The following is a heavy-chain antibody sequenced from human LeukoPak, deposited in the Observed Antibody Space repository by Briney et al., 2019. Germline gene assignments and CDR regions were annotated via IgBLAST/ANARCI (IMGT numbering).Heavy chain of an antibody. CDR2: IYYSGST. J-gene: IGHJ4*02. V-gene: IGHV4-59*01. Sequence: PSETLSLTCTVSGDSISSYYWSWIRQPPGKGLEWIGYIYYSGSTNYNPSLKSRVTISVDTSKNQFSLRLSSVTAADTAVYYCARETPGAGHFDYWGQGSLVTVSS. D-gene: IGHD7-27*01. CDR3: ARETPGAGHFDY. CDR1: GDSISSYY.